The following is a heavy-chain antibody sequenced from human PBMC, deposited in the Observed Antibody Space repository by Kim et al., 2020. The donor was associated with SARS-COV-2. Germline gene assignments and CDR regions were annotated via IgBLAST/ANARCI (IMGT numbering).Heavy chain of an antibody. Sequence: ASVKVSCKASGFDFMNYDISWVRQATGQGLEWMGWINANSGYTGYAQKLQGRVTMTRNTSTTTVYMELSSLRSEDTAVYYCARGLGNSGYVYWDWGQGTLITVSS. CDR3: ARGLGNSGYVYWD. J-gene: IGHJ4*02. D-gene: IGHD5-12*01. V-gene: IGHV1-8*01. CDR1: GFDFMNYD. CDR2: INANSGYT.